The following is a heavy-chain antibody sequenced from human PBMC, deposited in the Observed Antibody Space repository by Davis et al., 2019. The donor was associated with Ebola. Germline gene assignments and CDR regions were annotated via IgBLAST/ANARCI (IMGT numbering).Heavy chain of an antibody. CDR1: GFTFSTYA. CDR3: AKSGILEWLLYSDYYYGMDV. Sequence: PGGSLRLSCAASGFTFSTYAMGWVRQAPGKGLEWVSDISSGGGAPYYADSVKGRFTISRDNSKNTLYLQMNSLRAEDTAVYYCAKSGILEWLLYSDYYYGMDVWGQGTTVTVSS. CDR2: ISSGGGAP. V-gene: IGHV3-23*01. J-gene: IGHJ6*02. D-gene: IGHD3-3*01.